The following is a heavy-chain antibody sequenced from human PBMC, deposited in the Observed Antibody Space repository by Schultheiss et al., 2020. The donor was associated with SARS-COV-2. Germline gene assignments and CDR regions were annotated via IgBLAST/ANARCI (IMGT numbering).Heavy chain of an antibody. CDR1: GFTFSDYY. Sequence: GESLKISCAASGFTFSDYYMTWIRQSPGKGLEWVSYISNSGHTIYYADSLKGRFTISRDNAKNSLYLQMNSLRAEDTAVYYCASYYSSSWYYFQHWGQGTLVTVSS. D-gene: IGHD6-13*01. V-gene: IGHV3-11*01. CDR3: ASYYSSSWYYFQH. J-gene: IGHJ1*01. CDR2: ISNSGHTI.